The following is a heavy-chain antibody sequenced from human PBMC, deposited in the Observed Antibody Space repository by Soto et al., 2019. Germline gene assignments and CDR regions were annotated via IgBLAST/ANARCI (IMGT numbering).Heavy chain of an antibody. J-gene: IGHJ3*02. CDR1: GGTFDSNA. CDR2: IIPIFGTI. CDR3: AREGLTFGPGAVGGAFDI. D-gene: IGHD2-2*01. Sequence: QVQLVQSGPEVRKPGSSVKVSCKASGGTFDSNAISWVRLAPRQGLEWMGGIIPIFGTINNAQKFQDRVTITADESANIVYMELSSLRSEDTAIYYCAREGLTFGPGAVGGAFDIWGQGTLVTVSS. V-gene: IGHV1-69*12.